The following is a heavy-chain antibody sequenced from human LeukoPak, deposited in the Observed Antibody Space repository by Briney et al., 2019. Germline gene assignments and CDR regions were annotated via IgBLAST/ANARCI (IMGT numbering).Heavy chain of an antibody. Sequence: GGSLRVSCAASAFTFSNYWMSWVRQAPGKGLEWVANIKQDGSEKYYVDSVKGRVNISRDNAKNSLYLQMNSLRAEDTGVYYCARDITRKGKWITSIDSWGQGTLVTVSS. D-gene: IGHD2-2*01. V-gene: IGHV3-7*01. CDR2: IKQDGSEK. CDR3: ARDITRKGKWITSIDS. CDR1: AFTFSNYW. J-gene: IGHJ4*02.